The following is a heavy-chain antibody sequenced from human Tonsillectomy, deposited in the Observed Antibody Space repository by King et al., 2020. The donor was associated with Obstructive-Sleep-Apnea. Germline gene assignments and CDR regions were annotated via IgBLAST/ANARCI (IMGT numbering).Heavy chain of an antibody. J-gene: IGHJ4*02. CDR3: AIGLDYYGSGSYGY. Sequence: VQLLESGGGLVKPGGSLRLSCAAAGFTFRDYYMIWILPAAGKGPEWVLYICRISSYTKYTDSVKGRFTISRDNAKNSLYLQMNSLRAEDTAVYYCAIGLDYYGSGSYGYWGQGTLVTVSS. CDR1: GFTFRDYY. D-gene: IGHD3-10*01. CDR2: ICRISSYT. V-gene: IGHV3-11*03.